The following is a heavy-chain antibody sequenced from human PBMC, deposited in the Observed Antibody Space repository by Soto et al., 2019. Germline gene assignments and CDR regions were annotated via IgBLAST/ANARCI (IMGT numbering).Heavy chain of an antibody. J-gene: IGHJ5*02. CDR2: ISYDGSNK. D-gene: IGHD3-3*01. CDR3: AKDRYDFWSGYSNWFDP. CDR1: GFTFSSYG. Sequence: LRLSCAASGFTFSSYGMHWVRQAPGKGLEWVAVISYDGSNKYYADSVKGRFTISRDNSKNTLYLQMNSLRAEDTAVYYCAKDRYDFWSGYSNWFDPWGQGTLVTVSS. V-gene: IGHV3-30*18.